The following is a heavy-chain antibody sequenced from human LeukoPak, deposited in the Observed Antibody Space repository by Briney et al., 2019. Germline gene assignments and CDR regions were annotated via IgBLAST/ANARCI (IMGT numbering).Heavy chain of an antibody. Sequence: GGSLRLSCAASGFTFSSYGMHWVRQAPGKGLEWVAVISYDGSNKYYADSVKGRFTISRDNSKNTLYLQMNSLRAEDTAVYYCAREYGVQLERRSSAFDIWGQGTMVTVSS. J-gene: IGHJ3*02. V-gene: IGHV3-30*03. D-gene: IGHD1-1*01. CDR3: AREYGVQLERRSSAFDI. CDR2: ISYDGSNK. CDR1: GFTFSSYG.